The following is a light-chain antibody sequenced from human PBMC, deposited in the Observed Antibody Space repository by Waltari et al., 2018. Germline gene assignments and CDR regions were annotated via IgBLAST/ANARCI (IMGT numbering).Light chain of an antibody. CDR3: QQYNDWPRT. CDR2: GAS. CDR1: QSVSSN. Sequence: EIVMTQSPATLSVSPGERATLSCRASQSVSSNLAWYHQKPGQSPRLLIYGASTRATGIAARFSGSGSGTEFTLTISSLQSEDFALYYCQQYNDWPRTFGQGTKVEI. V-gene: IGKV3-15*01. J-gene: IGKJ1*01.